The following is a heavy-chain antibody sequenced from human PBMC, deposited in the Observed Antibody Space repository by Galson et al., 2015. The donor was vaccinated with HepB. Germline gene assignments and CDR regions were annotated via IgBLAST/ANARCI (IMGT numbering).Heavy chain of an antibody. V-gene: IGHV1-69*13. CDR3: ARIPLQYGSGSYYYYYGMDV. Sequence: SVKVSCKASGYTFSSYAISWVRQAPGQGLEWMGGIIPIFGTANYAQKFQGRVTITADESTSTAYMELSSLRSEDTAVYYCARIPLQYGSGSYYYYYGMDVWGQGTTVTVSS. D-gene: IGHD3-10*01. J-gene: IGHJ6*02. CDR1: GYTFSSYA. CDR2: IIPIFGTA.